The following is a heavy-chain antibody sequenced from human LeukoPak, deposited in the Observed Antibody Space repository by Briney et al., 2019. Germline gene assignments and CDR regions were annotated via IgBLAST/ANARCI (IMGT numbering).Heavy chain of an antibody. J-gene: IGHJ4*02. D-gene: IGHD4-23*01. V-gene: IGHV3-30*04. CDR3: ASDYGGNSFDY. Sequence: GGSLRLSCAASGFTFSSYAMHWVRQAPGKGLEWVAVISYAGSNKYYADSVKGRFTISRDNSKNTLYLQMNSLRAEDTAVYYCASDYGGNSFDYWGQGTLVTVSS. CDR2: ISYAGSNK. CDR1: GFTFSSYA.